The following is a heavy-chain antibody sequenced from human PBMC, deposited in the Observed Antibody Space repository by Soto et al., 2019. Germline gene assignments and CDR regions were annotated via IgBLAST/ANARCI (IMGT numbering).Heavy chain of an antibody. V-gene: IGHV3-74*01. CDR2: INSDGSST. CDR3: TRVDCRYCSGGNLDY. D-gene: IGHD2-15*01. J-gene: IGHJ4*02. Sequence: EVQLVESGGGLVQPGGSLRLSCAASGFTFSSYWMHWVRQAPGKGLVWVSRINSDGSSTSYADSVKGRFTISRDNAKNTLYLQMNSLRAEDTVEYYCTRVDCRYCSGGNLDYWGQGTLVTVSS. CDR1: GFTFSSYW.